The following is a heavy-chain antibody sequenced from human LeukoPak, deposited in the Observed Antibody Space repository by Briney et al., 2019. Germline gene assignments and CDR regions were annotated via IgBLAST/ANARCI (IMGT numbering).Heavy chain of an antibody. V-gene: IGHV3-30-3*01. Sequence: PGRSLRLSCAASGFTFSSYATHSVRQAPSNGLEWVAVISYDGSNKYCADSVKGRFTISRDNSRNQLYVQMNGLRAEHTAVYYCARVSGAYYYYGIDVWGQGTTVSVSS. CDR3: ARVSGAYYYYGIDV. CDR2: ISYDGSNK. J-gene: IGHJ6*01. CDR1: GFTFSSYA. D-gene: IGHD1-26*01.